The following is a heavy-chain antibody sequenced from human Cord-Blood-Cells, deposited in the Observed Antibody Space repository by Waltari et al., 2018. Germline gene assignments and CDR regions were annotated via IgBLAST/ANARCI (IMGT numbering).Heavy chain of an antibody. CDR3: ATSTPDGFDI. CDR1: GYTLPALS. V-gene: IGHV1-24*01. CDR2: SDHEDGET. J-gene: IGHJ3*02. Sequence: QSQLLQTGAAVKKPGSSAKVSCTVSGYTLPALSMHGVRQAPGKGHEWMGGSDHEDGETIYAQKFQGRVTMTEDTSTDTAYMELGSLRSEDTAVYYCATSTPDGFDIWGQGTMVTVSS.